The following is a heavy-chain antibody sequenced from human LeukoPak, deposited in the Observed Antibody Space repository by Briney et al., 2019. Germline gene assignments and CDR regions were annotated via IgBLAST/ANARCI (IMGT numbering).Heavy chain of an antibody. CDR3: ARNIAAPVVVDY. D-gene: IGHD6-6*01. V-gene: IGHV4-38-2*01. CDR2: IYHSGST. Sequence: SETLSLTCAVSGYSISSGYYWGWIRQPPGKGLEWIGSIYHSGSTYYNPSLKSRVTISVDTSKNQFSLKLSSVTAADTAVYYCARNIAAPVVVDYWGQGTLVTVPS. J-gene: IGHJ4*02. CDR1: GYSISSGYY.